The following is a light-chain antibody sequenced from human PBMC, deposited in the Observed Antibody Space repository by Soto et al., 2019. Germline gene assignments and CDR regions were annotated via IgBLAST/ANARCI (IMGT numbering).Light chain of an antibody. CDR2: GAS. CDR3: QQYNKWPPWT. V-gene: IGKV3-15*01. CDR1: QSVSSN. Sequence: EIVMTQSPATPSVSPGERATLSCRASQSVSSNLAWYQQKPGQAPRLLIYGASTRATGIPARFSGSGSGTEFTLTISSLQSEDFAVYHCQQYNKWPPWTFGQGTKVEIK. J-gene: IGKJ1*01.